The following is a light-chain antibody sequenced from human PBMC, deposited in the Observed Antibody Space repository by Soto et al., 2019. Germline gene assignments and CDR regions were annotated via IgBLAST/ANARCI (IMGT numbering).Light chain of an antibody. J-gene: IGLJ1*01. CDR1: SSDVGEYNY. Sequence: QSVLTQPPSASGSPGQSVSISSTGTSSDVGEYNYVSWYEQHPGKAPKLMIYEVNKRPSGVPNRFSGSKSGNTASLTVSGLQAEDEADYYCSSYAGGSNVFGTGTKGTVL. CDR3: SSYAGGSNV. V-gene: IGLV2-8*01. CDR2: EVN.